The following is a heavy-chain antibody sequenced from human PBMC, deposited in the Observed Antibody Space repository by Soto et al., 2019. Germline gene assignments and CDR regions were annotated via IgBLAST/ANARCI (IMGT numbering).Heavy chain of an antibody. D-gene: IGHD6-6*01. Sequence: VHLVESGGGLVQPGGSLRLSCAASGFTFSNYNMNWVRQAPGKGLEWISYISFSGSVIYYADSVKGRFTISRDNANNSLYLRMNSLRAEDTAVYYCARDRPGANCWGQGNLVSVSS. V-gene: IGHV3-48*01. CDR1: GFTFSNYN. J-gene: IGHJ4*02. CDR3: ARDRPGANC. CDR2: ISFSGSVI.